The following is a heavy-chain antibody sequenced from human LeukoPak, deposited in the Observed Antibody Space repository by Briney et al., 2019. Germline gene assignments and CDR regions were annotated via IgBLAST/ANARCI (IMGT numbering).Heavy chain of an antibody. D-gene: IGHD1-26*01. V-gene: IGHV6-1*01. CDR2: TYYRSKWYY. CDR3: ARDPVGGSTIFDY. J-gene: IGHJ4*02. Sequence: SQTLSLTCAISGDSVSSNSAAWNWIRQSPSRGLEWLGRTYYRSKWYYNYAVAVKSRISINPDTSKNQFSLQLSSVTPEDTAVYYCARDPVGGSTIFDYWGQGTLVTVSS. CDR1: GDSVSSNSAA.